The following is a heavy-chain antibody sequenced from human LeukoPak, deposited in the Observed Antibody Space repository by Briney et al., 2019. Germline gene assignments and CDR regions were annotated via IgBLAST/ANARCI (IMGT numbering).Heavy chain of an antibody. D-gene: IGHD1-26*01. CDR1: GFTFSSHA. Sequence: GGSLRLSCAASGFTFSSHAMSWVRQAPGKGLEWVSAIGTSGGTTDYADSVKGRFTISRDNSKNTLYLQLNSLRAEDTAVYYCSKTSIVGPIAIDYWGQGTLVTVSS. CDR3: SKTSIVGPIAIDY. J-gene: IGHJ4*02. CDR2: IGTSGGTT. V-gene: IGHV3-23*01.